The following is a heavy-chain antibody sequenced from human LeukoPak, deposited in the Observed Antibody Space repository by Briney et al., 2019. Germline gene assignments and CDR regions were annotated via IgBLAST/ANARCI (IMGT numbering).Heavy chain of an antibody. Sequence: ASVKVSCKASGYTFTSYDINWVRQATGQGLEWMGWMNPNSGNTGYAQKFQGRVTMTRNTSISTAYMELSSLRSEDTAVYYCARGGDKRITMVRGGNWFDPWGQGTLVTVSS. V-gene: IGHV1-8*01. CDR1: GYTFTSYD. CDR3: ARGGDKRITMVRGGNWFDP. D-gene: IGHD3-10*01. CDR2: MNPNSGNT. J-gene: IGHJ5*02.